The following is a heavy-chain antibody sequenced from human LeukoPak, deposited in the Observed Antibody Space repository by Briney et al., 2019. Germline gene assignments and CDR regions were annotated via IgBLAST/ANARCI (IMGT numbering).Heavy chain of an antibody. D-gene: IGHD3-22*01. Sequence: SETLSLTCTVSGGSISRGRYYWSWIRQPAGKGLEWIGRIYTSGSTNYNPSLKSRLTISVDTSKNQFSLKLSSVTAADTAVYYCARDQKCYYDNRCAFNIWGQGTLVTVSS. J-gene: IGHJ3*02. CDR1: GGSISRGRYY. V-gene: IGHV4-61*02. CDR3: ARDQKCYYDNRCAFNI. CDR2: IYTSGST.